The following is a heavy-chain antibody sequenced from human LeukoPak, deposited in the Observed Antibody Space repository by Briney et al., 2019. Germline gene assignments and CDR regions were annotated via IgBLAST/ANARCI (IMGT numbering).Heavy chain of an antibody. D-gene: IGHD1-20*01. CDR3: ARGGIAGFDY. V-gene: IGHV4-34*01. CDR1: GGSFSGHF. Sequence: SETLSLTCAVYGGSFSGHFWSWIRQTPGKGLEWIGEINHSGSTNYNPSLKSRVTISVDTSKNQFSLRLTSVTAADTAVFYCARGGIAGFDYWGQGALVTVSS. J-gene: IGHJ4*02. CDR2: INHSGST.